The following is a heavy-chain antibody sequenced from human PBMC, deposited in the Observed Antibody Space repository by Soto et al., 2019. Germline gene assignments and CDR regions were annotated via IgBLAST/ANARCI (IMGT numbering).Heavy chain of an antibody. D-gene: IGHD4-17*01. V-gene: IGHV3-30*18. J-gene: IGHJ6*02. CDR3: AKGPVDYGDYYYYGMDV. CDR1: GFTFSSYG. CDR2: ISYDGSNK. Sequence: ESGGGVVQPGRSLRLSCAASGFTFSSYGMHWVRQAPGKGLEWVAVISYDGSNKYYADSVKGRFTISRDNSKNTLYLQMNSLRAEDTAVYYCAKGPVDYGDYYYYGMDVWGQGTTVTVSS.